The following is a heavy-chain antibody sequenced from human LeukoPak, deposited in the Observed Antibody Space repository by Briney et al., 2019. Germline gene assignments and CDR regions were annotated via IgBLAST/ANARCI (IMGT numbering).Heavy chain of an antibody. J-gene: IGHJ4*02. CDR1: GFPFTIFA. CDR3: AKDREGTIADYFDY. D-gene: IGHD1-7*01. Sequence: GGSLRLSCAASGFPFTIFAMSWVRQAPGKGLEWVSGLDGSGGSTNYADSVKGRFTISRDNSKNTLYLQMNSLRGEDTAVYYCAKDREGTIADYFDYWGQGTLVTVSS. V-gene: IGHV3-23*01. CDR2: LDGSGGST.